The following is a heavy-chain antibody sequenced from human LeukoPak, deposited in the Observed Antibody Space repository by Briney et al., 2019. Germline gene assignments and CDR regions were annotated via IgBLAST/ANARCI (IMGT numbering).Heavy chain of an antibody. Sequence: SETLSLTCAVYGGSFSGYYWSWIRQPPGKGLEWIGEINHSGSTNYNPSLKSRVTISVDTSKNQFSLKLSSVTAADTAVYYCARDLPLNRVLRWNFDYWGQGTLVTVSS. J-gene: IGHJ4*02. CDR1: GGSFSGYY. V-gene: IGHV4-34*01. CDR3: ARDLPLNRVLRWNFDY. CDR2: INHSGST. D-gene: IGHD1-14*01.